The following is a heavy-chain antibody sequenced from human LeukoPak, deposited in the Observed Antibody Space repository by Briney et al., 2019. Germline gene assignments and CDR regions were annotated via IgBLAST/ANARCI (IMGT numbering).Heavy chain of an antibody. D-gene: IGHD3-22*01. J-gene: IGHJ4*02. Sequence: GGSLRLSCAASGFTFSDYYMSWIRQAPGRGLDWVSYISSSGSPIYDADSVKGRFTISRDNAKNSLYLQMNSLRADDTAVYYCAKEAYSDSSGLVDYWGQGTLVIVSS. CDR2: ISSSGSPI. CDR3: AKEAYSDSSGLVDY. CDR1: GFTFSDYY. V-gene: IGHV3-11*04.